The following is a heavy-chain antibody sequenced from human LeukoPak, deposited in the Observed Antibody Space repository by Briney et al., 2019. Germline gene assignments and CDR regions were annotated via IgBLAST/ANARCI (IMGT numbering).Heavy chain of an antibody. J-gene: IGHJ4*02. D-gene: IGHD3-10*01. CDR3: ARDVHNYGLDY. V-gene: IGHV3-30*01. CDR1: GFTFSSYA. CDR2: ISYDGSNK. Sequence: GGSLRLSCAASGFTFSSYAMHWVRQAPGRGLEWVAVISYDGSNKYYADSVKSRFTISRDNSKNTLYLQMNSLRAEDTAVYYCARDVHNYGLDYWGQGTLVTVSS.